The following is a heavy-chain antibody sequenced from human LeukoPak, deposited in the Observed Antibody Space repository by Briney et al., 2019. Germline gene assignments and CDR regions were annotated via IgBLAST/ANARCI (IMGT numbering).Heavy chain of an antibody. D-gene: IGHD1-26*01. Sequence: GGPLRLSCAGSGFTLSSYWMQWLRQAPGKGLVWVSRINSDGSSTSYADSVKGRFTISRDNAKNTLYLQMNSLRAEDTAVYYCARGPSGWELDYWGQGTLVTVSS. V-gene: IGHV3-74*01. J-gene: IGHJ4*02. CDR2: INSDGSST. CDR3: ARGPSGWELDY. CDR1: GFTLSSYW.